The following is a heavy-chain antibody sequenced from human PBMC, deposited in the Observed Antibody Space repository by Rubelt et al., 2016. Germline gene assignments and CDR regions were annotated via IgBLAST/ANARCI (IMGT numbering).Heavy chain of an antibody. CDR1: GYTFTSYG. Sequence: QVQLVQSGAEVKTPGASVKVSCKASGYTFTSYGISWVRQAPGQGLEWMGCISAYNGNTHYAQKRQGRVTMSTDTATRTGYMELRSLRSDDTAVYYCARDRIRIAARQGWYFDLWGRGTLVTVSS. J-gene: IGHJ2*01. D-gene: IGHD6-6*01. CDR2: ISAYNGNT. CDR3: ARDRIRIAARQGWYFDL. V-gene: IGHV1-18*01.